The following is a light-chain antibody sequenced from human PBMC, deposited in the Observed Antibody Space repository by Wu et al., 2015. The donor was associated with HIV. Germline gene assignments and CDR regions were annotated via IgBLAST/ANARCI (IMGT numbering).Light chain of an antibody. J-gene: IGKJ4*01. V-gene: IGKV3-15*01. CDR1: QSVAYS. CDR2: GGF. CDR3: QQYADRRLT. Sequence: VMTQFPATVSVSPGERVTLSCRASQSVAYSLAWYQQRPGQSPRLLVYGGFTRATGVPVRFSGSGSATEFTLTISSLQPEDVGFYFCQQYADRRLTFGGGTKVEI.